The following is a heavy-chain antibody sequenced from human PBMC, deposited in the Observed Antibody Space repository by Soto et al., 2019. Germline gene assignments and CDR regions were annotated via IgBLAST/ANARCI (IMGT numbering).Heavy chain of an antibody. D-gene: IGHD5-18*01. CDR1: GGSFSGYY. J-gene: IGHJ6*02. CDR2: INHSGST. V-gene: IGHV4-34*01. CDR3: ARGRGYSYNYYYYGMDV. Sequence: ASETLSLTCAVYGGSFSGYYWSWIRQPPGKGLEWIGEINHSGSTNYNPSLKSRVTISVDTSKNQFSLKLSSVTAADTAVHYCARGRGYSYNYYYYGMDVWGQGTTVTVSS.